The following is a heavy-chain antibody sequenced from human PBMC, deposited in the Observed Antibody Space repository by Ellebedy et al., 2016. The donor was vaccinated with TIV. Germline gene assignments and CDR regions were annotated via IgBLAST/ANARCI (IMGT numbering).Heavy chain of an antibody. Sequence: MPSETLSLTCAVYGGSFSGYYWSWIRQPPGKGLEWIGEINHSGSTNYNPSLKSRVTISVDPSKNQFSLKLSSVTAADTAVYYCASAWAKTNYWYFDLWGRGTLVTVSS. CDR3: ASAWAKTNYWYFDL. CDR2: INHSGST. CDR1: GGSFSGYY. V-gene: IGHV4-34*01. D-gene: IGHD1-26*01. J-gene: IGHJ2*01.